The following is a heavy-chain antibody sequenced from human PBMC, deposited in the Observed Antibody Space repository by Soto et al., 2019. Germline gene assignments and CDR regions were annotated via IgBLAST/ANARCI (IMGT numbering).Heavy chain of an antibody. J-gene: IGHJ4*02. D-gene: IGHD3-22*01. CDR1: GYIFTSYY. CDR2: IIPIFGTT. CDR3: ARVGTAYDTGGYHDY. V-gene: IGHV1-69*13. Sequence: SVKVSCKASGYIFTSYYIHWVRQAPGQGLEWMGGIIPIFGTTNYAQKFQGRVTITADESTFTAYMELSSLRSEDTAVYCCARVGTAYDTGGYHDYWGQGTLVTVSS.